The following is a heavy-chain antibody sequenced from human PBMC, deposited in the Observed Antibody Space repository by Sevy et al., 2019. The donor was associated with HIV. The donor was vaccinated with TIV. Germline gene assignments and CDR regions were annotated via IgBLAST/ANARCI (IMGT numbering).Heavy chain of an antibody. CDR3: VRRGVDAYNVYFDL. J-gene: IGHJ4*02. CDR2: ISTGTDHI. V-gene: IGHV3-21*05. CDR1: GYTFPAFS. D-gene: IGHD3-10*01. Sequence: GGSLSLSCTASGYTFPAFSFNWVRQAPGKGLEWLLYISTGTDHIYYADSAKGRFTISRDDAKNSVYLEMKSLRDQDTALYYCVRRGVDAYNVYFDLWGQGTLVTVSS.